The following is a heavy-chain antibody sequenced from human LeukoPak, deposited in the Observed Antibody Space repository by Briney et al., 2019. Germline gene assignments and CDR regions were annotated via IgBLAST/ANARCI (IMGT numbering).Heavy chain of an antibody. J-gene: IGHJ4*02. V-gene: IGHV4-59*01. CDR1: GGSISGYS. CDR3: ARELELRY. CDR2: IYYSGDT. Sequence: SETLSLTCTVSGGSISGYSWSWIRQSPGGGLEWIGYIYYSGDTAYNPSLRSRVTMSVDTSKNQLSLQLSSMTTADTAVYYCARELELRYWGQGTLVTVSS. D-gene: IGHD1-7*01.